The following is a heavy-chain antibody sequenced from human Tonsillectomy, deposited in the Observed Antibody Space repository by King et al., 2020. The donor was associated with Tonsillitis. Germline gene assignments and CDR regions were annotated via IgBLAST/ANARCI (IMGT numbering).Heavy chain of an antibody. V-gene: IGHV3-13*01. CDR3: AGALSGILATPDY. CDR2: IGTAGNT. Sequence: VQLVESGGGLVQPGGSLRLSCAASGFTFSTYDMHWVRQGTGKGLEWVSGIGTAGNTYYSDSVKGRFTVSRENAKDSFYLQMNSLRVEDTAVYYCAGALSGILATPDYWGQGTLVTVSS. CDR1: GFTFSTYD. D-gene: IGHD5-12*01. J-gene: IGHJ4*02.